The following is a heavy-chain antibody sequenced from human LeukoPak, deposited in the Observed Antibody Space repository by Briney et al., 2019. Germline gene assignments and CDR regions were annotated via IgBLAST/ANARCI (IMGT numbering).Heavy chain of an antibody. CDR2: ISDSGGSS. CDR1: GFTFSNYG. D-gene: IGHD6-13*01. V-gene: IGHV3-23*01. Sequence: GGSLRLSCAASGFTFSNYGMSWVRQAPGKGLEWVSGISDSGGSSYYADSVKGRFTVSRDNSKNTLYLQMNSLRADDTAVYYCAKDRPTVYSSSWLHFLDSWGQGTLVTVSS. J-gene: IGHJ4*02. CDR3: AKDRPTVYSSSWLHFLDS.